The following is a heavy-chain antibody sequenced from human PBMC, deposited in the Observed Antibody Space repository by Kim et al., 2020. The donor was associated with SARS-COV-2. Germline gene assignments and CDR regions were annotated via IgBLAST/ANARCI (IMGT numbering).Heavy chain of an antibody. CDR1: GYTFTSYY. Sequence: ASVKVSCKASGYTFTSYYMHWGRQAPGQGLEWMGIINPSGGSTSYAQKFQGRVTMTRDTSTSTVYMELSSLRSADTAVYYCARVVGDGDSLDYWGQGTLVAVSS. CDR3: ARVVGDGDSLDY. D-gene: IGHD4-17*01. J-gene: IGHJ4*02. CDR2: INPSGGST. V-gene: IGHV1-46*01.